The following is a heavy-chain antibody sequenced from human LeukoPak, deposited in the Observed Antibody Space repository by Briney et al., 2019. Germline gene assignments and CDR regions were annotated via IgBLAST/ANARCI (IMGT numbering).Heavy chain of an antibody. CDR1: GFTFETFG. D-gene: IGHD1-26*01. V-gene: IGHV3-33*01. J-gene: IGHJ4*02. CDR3: ARETVGTMSD. CDR2: IWPNGRIT. Sequence: GRSLRLSCTASGFTFETFGMHWVRQSPGKGLEWVGVIWPNGRITHYGDSVQGRFTISRDNSESTLYLQMNRLRAEDTAIYYCARETVGTMSDWGQGTVVTVCS.